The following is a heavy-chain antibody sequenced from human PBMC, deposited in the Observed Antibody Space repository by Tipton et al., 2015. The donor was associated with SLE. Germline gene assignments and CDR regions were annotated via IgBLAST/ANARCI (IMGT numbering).Heavy chain of an antibody. Sequence: GSLRLSCAASGFTVSSNDMSWVRQAPGKGLEWVSVTYRGGSRYLADAVKGRFTISRDNSKNTLYLQMNSLRPEDTAVYYCARAPPSISSSGYYYYYMDVWGKGTTVTVSS. CDR3: ARAPPSISSSGYYYYYMDV. D-gene: IGHD6-13*01. CDR1: GFTVSSND. V-gene: IGHV3-53*05. CDR2: TYRGGSR. J-gene: IGHJ6*03.